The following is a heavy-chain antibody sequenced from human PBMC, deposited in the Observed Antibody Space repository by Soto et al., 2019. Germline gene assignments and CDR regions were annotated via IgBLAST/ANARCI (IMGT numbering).Heavy chain of an antibody. D-gene: IGHD3-10*01. CDR2: IWYDGSNK. Sequence: QVPLVESGGGVVQPGRSLRLSCAASGFTFSSYGMHWVRQAPGKGLEWVAVIWYDGSNKYYADSVKGRFTISRDNSKNTLYLQMNSLRAEDTAVYYCARDYHGSGTDYGMDVWGQGTTVTVSS. CDR1: GFTFSSYG. V-gene: IGHV3-33*01. J-gene: IGHJ6*02. CDR3: ARDYHGSGTDYGMDV.